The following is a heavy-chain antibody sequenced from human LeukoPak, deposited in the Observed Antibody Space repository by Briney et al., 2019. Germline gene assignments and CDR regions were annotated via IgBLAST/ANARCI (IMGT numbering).Heavy chain of an antibody. D-gene: IGHD2-2*01. V-gene: IGHV3-66*01. CDR2: IQSGGNT. Sequence: PGGSLRLSCAVSGFSVSSRFMSWVRQAPGKGLEWVSLIQSGGNTFYADSVKGRFTISRDNSKNILYLQMNSLRAEDTAVYYCARGFSDNTQPFDPWGQGTLVTVSS. J-gene: IGHJ5*02. CDR3: ARGFSDNTQPFDP. CDR1: GFSVSSRF.